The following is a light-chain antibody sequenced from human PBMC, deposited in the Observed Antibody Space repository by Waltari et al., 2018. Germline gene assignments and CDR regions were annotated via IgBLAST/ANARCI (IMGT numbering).Light chain of an antibody. V-gene: IGKV1-39*01. CDR2: AAS. CDR3: QQSYNNPRA. J-gene: IGKJ1*01. CDR1: QSINNY. Sequence: DIQMTQSPSSLSASVGDRVAITCRASQSINNYVNWYQQKPVQAPKLLIFAASTLQPGVPSRFSGSVSGTDFTLTISSLQPEDFATYYCQQSYNNPRAFGQGTKVEIK.